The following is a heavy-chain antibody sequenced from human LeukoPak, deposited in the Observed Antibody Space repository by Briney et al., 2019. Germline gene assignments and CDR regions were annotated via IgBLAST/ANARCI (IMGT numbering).Heavy chain of an antibody. CDR2: ISGSGGST. D-gene: IGHD3-22*01. CDR3: AREQYYDSSGYFSY. V-gene: IGHV3-23*01. CDR1: GFTFSSYA. Sequence: GGSLRLSCAASGFTFSSYAMSWVRQAPGKGLEWVSAISGSGGSTYYADSVKGRFTISRDNSKNSLYLQMNSLRAEDTAVYYCAREQYYDSSGYFSYWGQGTLVTVSS. J-gene: IGHJ4*02.